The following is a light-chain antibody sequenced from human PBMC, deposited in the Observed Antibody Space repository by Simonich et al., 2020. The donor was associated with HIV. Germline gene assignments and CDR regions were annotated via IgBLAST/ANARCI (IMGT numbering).Light chain of an antibody. CDR1: QSVSSN. Sequence: EIVMTQSPATLSVSPGERATLSCRASQSVSSNLAWYQQKPGQAPRLLIYGASTRATGIPARFSGSGSGTEFTRTISSLEPEDFAVYYCQQRSYWMYTFGQGTKLEIK. CDR3: QQRSYWMYT. J-gene: IGKJ2*01. V-gene: IGKV3-15*01. CDR2: GAS.